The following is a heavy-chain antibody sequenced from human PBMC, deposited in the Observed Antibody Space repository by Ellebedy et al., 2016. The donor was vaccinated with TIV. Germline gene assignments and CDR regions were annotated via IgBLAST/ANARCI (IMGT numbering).Heavy chain of an antibody. V-gene: IGHV1-2*02. D-gene: IGHD2-21*01. Sequence: AASVKVSCKASGYTFTGYYIHWVRQAPGQGLEWMGCIKTHTGGTDYAPKFQGRVTITTDTSVNTAYLELSGVTSGDTALYYCARNLRYGDYGGGYWGQGTLVTVSS. CDR3: ARNLRYGDYGGGY. CDR1: GYTFTGYY. J-gene: IGHJ4*02. CDR2: IKTHTGGT.